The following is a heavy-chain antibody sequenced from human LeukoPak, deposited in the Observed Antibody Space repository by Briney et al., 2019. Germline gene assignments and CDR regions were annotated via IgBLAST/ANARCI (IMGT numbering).Heavy chain of an antibody. CDR2: ISGSGGST. D-gene: IGHD1-26*01. CDR3: AKDLLSPWEPDAFDI. Sequence: GGSLRLSCAASGFTFSIYAMSWVRQAPGKGLEWVSAISGSGGSTYYADSVKGRFTISRDNSKNTLYLQMNSLRAEDTAVYYCAKDLLSPWEPDAFDIWGQGTMVTVSS. J-gene: IGHJ3*02. V-gene: IGHV3-23*01. CDR1: GFTFSIYA.